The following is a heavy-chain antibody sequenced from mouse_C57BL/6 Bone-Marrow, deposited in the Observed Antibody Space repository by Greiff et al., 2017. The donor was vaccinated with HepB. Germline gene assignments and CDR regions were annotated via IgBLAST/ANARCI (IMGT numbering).Heavy chain of an antibody. CDR1: GYSITSGYY. J-gene: IGHJ3*01. Sequence: EVQLVESGPGLVKPSQSLSLTCSVTGYSITSGYYWNWIRQFPGNKLEWMGYISYDGSNNYNPSLKNRISITRDTSKNQFFLKLNSVTTEDTATYYCAREEHGSSYPAWFAYWGQGTLVTVSA. V-gene: IGHV3-6*01. CDR2: ISYDGSN. D-gene: IGHD1-1*01. CDR3: AREEHGSSYPAWFAY.